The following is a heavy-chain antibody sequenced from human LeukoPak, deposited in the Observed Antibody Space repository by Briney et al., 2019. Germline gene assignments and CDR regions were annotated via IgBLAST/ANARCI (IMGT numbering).Heavy chain of an antibody. Sequence: SVKVSCKASGGTFSSYAISWVRQAPGQGLEWMGRIIPILGIANYAQKFQGRVTITADKSTSTAYMELSSLRSEDTAVYYCAREGEEQGEGYNLAYFDYWGQGTLVTVSS. J-gene: IGHJ4*02. D-gene: IGHD5-24*01. CDR1: GGTFSSYA. CDR3: AREGEEQGEGYNLAYFDY. CDR2: IIPILGIA. V-gene: IGHV1-69*04.